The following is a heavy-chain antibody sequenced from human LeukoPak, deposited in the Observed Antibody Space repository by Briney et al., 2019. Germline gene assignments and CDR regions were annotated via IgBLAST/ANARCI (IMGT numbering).Heavy chain of an antibody. CDR3: ARAWIMVTSHLDF. J-gene: IGHJ4*02. Sequence: ASVKVSCKASGYTFTGYYMHWVRQAPGQGLEWMGWINPNSGGTNYAQKFQGWVTMTRDTSISTAYMELSRLRSDDTAVYYCARAWIMVTSHLDFWGQGTLVTVSS. CDR2: INPNSGGT. V-gene: IGHV1-2*04. CDR1: GYTFTGYY. D-gene: IGHD2-21*02.